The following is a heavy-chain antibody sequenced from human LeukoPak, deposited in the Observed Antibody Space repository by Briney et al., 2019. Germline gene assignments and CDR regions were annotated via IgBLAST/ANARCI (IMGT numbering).Heavy chain of an antibody. CDR3: ARVLGYCSGGSCYGYFDY. J-gene: IGHJ4*02. D-gene: IGHD2-15*01. Sequence: KPSETLSLTCTVSGYSISSGYYWGWIRQPPGKGLEWIGSIYHSGSTYYNPSLKSRVTISVDTSKNQFSLKLSSVTAADTAVYYCARVLGYCSGGSCYGYFDYWGQRTLVTVSS. CDR1: GYSISSGYY. CDR2: IYHSGST. V-gene: IGHV4-38-2*02.